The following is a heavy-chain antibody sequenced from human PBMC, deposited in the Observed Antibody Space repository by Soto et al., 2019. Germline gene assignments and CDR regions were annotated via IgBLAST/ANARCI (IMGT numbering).Heavy chain of an antibody. V-gene: IGHV3-23*01. CDR3: ATVPNGARHYYYAMDV. CDR1: GFTFSNYA. D-gene: IGHD1-1*01. CDR2: ISGSGTP. J-gene: IGHJ6*02. Sequence: PGGSLRLSCAACGFTFSNYAMTWVRQAPGKGLEWVSTISGSGTPYYADSVKGRFTISRDNSQNTLSLQMNSLRAEDTAVYYCATVPNGARHYYYAMDVWGQGTTVTVSS.